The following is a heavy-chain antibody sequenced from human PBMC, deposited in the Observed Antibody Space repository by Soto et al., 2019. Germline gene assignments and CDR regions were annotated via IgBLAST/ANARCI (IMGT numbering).Heavy chain of an antibody. J-gene: IGHJ4*02. CDR1: GFTFSSYG. Sequence: GGSLRLSCAASGFTFSSYGMHWVRQAPGKGLEWVALIWYDGSNKYYVDSVKGRFTISRDDSKNSLYLQMNSLKIEDTALYYCVRAGTGYQLDCWGQGTLVTVSS. CDR2: IWYDGSNK. CDR3: VRAGTGYQLDC. D-gene: IGHD3-9*01. V-gene: IGHV3-33*01.